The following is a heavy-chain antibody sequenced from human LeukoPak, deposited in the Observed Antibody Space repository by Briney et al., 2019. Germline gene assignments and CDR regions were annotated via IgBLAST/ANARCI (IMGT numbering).Heavy chain of an antibody. CDR3: ARATPGTGYFDY. Sequence: GGSLRLSCVGSGFSFSSYGMTWVRQAPGKGLEWVSAISGSGESTYNAGSVQGRFTISRDNSKNTLYLQMNSLRAEDTAVYYCARATPGTGYFDYWGQGTLVTVSS. D-gene: IGHD3-10*01. J-gene: IGHJ4*02. V-gene: IGHV3-23*01. CDR2: ISGSGEST. CDR1: GFSFSSYG.